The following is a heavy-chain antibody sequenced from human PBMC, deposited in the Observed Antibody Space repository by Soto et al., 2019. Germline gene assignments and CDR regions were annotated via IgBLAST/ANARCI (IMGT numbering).Heavy chain of an antibody. CDR2: IYYSGST. D-gene: IGHD3-22*01. CDR3: ARGSYYYDRSGYYHY. V-gene: IGHV4-30-4*01. J-gene: IGHJ4*02. Sequence: QVQLQESGPGLVKPSQTLSLTCTVSGGSISSGDYYWSWIRQPPGKGLEWIGYIYYSGSTYYNPSLKSRVTISVDTSKNQFALKLSSVTAADTAVYYCARGSYYYDRSGYYHYWGQGTLVTVSS. CDR1: GGSISSGDYY.